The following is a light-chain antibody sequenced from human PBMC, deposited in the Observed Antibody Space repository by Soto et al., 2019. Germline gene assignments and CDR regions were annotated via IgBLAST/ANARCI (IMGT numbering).Light chain of an antibody. CDR2: DAS. Sequence: DIQMTQSPSSLSASVGDRVTITCQASQDIKNYLNWYQQKPGKAPKVLIYDASILETGVPSRFSGSGSGTDFTFTISSLQPEDVATYYCQQYDNLPLTFGPGTTVDIE. CDR3: QQYDNLPLT. J-gene: IGKJ3*01. V-gene: IGKV1-33*01. CDR1: QDIKNY.